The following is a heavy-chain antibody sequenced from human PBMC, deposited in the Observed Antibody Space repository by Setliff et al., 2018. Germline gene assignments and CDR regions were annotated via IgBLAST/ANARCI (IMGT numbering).Heavy chain of an antibody. V-gene: IGHV4-34*01. CDR2: INHSGST. Sequence: SETLSLTCGASGGSFSDYYWSWIRQTPGKGLEWIGEINHSGSTRYNPSLMSRVTISVDTSKNQFSLKLTSVTAADTAVYYCARTGTYRYFDYWGQGALVTVSS. CDR1: GGSFSDYY. CDR3: ARTGTYRYFDY. D-gene: IGHD1-1*01. J-gene: IGHJ4*02.